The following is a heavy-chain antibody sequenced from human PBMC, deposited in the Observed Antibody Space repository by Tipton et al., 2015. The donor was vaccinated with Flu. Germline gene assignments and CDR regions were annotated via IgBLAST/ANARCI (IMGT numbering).Heavy chain of an antibody. CDR3: ARREGGSSWYVGYYYYGMDV. V-gene: IGHV4-34*01. Sequence: LRLSCTVSGGSISSYYWSWIRQPPGKGLEWIGEINHSGSTNYNPSLKSRVTISVDTSKNQFSLKLSSVTAADTAVYYCARREGGSSWYVGYYYYGMDVWGQGTTVTVSS. CDR1: GGSISSYY. CDR2: INHSGST. J-gene: IGHJ6*02. D-gene: IGHD6-13*01.